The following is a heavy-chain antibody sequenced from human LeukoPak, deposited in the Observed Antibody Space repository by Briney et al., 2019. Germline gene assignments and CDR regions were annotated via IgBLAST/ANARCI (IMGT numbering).Heavy chain of an antibody. Sequence: PGGSLRLSCAASGFTFSTYAMNWGRQAPGKGLEWVSAISGSGGSTYYADSVKGRFTISRDNSKNTLYLQTNSLRAEDTAVYYCAQTLSSYGYDLFEFDPWGQGTLVTVSS. CDR3: AQTLSSYGYDLFEFDP. CDR1: GFTFSTYA. J-gene: IGHJ5*02. CDR2: ISGSGGST. V-gene: IGHV3-23*01. D-gene: IGHD5-18*01.